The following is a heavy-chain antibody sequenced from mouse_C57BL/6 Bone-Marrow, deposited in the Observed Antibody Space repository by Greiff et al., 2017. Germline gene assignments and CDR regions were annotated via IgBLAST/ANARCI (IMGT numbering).Heavy chain of an antibody. J-gene: IGHJ3*01. CDR1: GYSITSGYD. V-gene: IGHV3-1*01. CDR3: AREGYGSFAY. Sequence: DVQLQESGPGMVKPSQSLSLTCTVTGYSITSGYDWHWIRHFPGNKLEWMGYISYSGSTNYNPSLKSRISITHDTSKNHFFLKLNSVTTEDTATYYCAREGYGSFAYWGQGTLVTVSA. CDR2: ISYSGST. D-gene: IGHD2-2*01.